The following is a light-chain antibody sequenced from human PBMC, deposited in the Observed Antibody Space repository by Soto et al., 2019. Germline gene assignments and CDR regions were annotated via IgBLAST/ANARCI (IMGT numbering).Light chain of an antibody. CDR3: QQYNSYWT. J-gene: IGKJ1*01. Sequence: DRHMTQSPSTLSASVGATVTVTFRASQDISSWVAWHQKTPRKATKLMIYTASSLESGVPTRFGGSGSATESTLTISSLPPDYSATYYRQQYNSYWTFGQGTKVDIK. CDR1: QDISSW. V-gene: IGKV1-5*03. CDR2: TAS.